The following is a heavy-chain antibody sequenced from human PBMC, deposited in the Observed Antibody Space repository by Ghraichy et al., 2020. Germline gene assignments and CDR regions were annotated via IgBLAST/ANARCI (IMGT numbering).Heavy chain of an antibody. D-gene: IGHD4-17*01. CDR1: GFTFSSYG. CDR3: AKGKGQLSYGDYYYYGLDV. Sequence: GGSLRLSCAASGFTFSSYGMHWVRQAPGKGLEWVAVVSYDGSNKYNEDSVKGRFTISRDSSKNTLYLQMNSLRAEDTAVYYCAKGKGQLSYGDYYYYGLDVWGQGTTVTVSS. J-gene: IGHJ6*02. V-gene: IGHV3-30*18. CDR2: VSYDGSNK.